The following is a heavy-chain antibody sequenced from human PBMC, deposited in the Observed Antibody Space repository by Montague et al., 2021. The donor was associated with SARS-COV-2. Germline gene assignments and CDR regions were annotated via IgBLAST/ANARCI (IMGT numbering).Heavy chain of an antibody. V-gene: IGHV4-34*01. Sequence: SGTLSLTCAVYGGSFIGYYWSWIRQPPGKGLEWIGDINHSGSTNYNPSLKSRVSISVDTSKNQFSLKLRSVTAADTAVYYCARAIVDVTMIIVVMTGVEHYFDFWGQGTLVTVSS. D-gene: IGHD3-22*01. CDR1: GGSFIGYY. CDR2: INHSGST. CDR3: ARAIVDVTMIIVVMTGVEHYFDF. J-gene: IGHJ4*02.